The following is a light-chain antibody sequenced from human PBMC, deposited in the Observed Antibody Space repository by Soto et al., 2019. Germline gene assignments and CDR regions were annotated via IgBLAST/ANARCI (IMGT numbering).Light chain of an antibody. J-gene: IGKJ1*01. CDR1: QSLLHSNGYNY. CDR3: MQALQTPWT. CDR2: LGS. Sequence: DIVMTQSPLSLPVTPGEPASISCRSSQSLLHSNGYNYLDWYLQKPGQSPQLLIYLGSNRASGVPDRFSGSGSGTDFTLKISRVAAEDDGVYYCMQALQTPWTFGQGTTVEIK. V-gene: IGKV2-28*01.